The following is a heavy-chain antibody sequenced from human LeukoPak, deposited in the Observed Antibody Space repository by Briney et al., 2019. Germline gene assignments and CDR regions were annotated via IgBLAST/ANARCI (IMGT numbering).Heavy chain of an antibody. CDR1: GFTFSSYW. J-gene: IGHJ4*02. Sequence: QAGGSLRLSCAASGFTFSSYWMSWVRQAPGKGLEWVASVKQDGSDKYYVDSVKGRFTIARDNAKNSLYLEMNSLRAEDTAVYYCASGPRGYSFGGIVYWGQGTLVTVSS. CDR3: ASGPRGYSFGGIVY. D-gene: IGHD5-18*01. V-gene: IGHV3-7*01. CDR2: VKQDGSDK.